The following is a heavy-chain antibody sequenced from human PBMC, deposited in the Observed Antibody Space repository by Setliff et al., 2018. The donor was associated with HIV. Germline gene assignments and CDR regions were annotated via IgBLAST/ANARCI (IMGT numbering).Heavy chain of an antibody. CDR3: ARHIHHFNVALAGTGYYFDY. CDR2: INHSGST. J-gene: IGHJ4*02. CDR1: GGSFSGYY. V-gene: IGHV4-34*01. Sequence: ASETLSLTCAVYGGSFSGYYWSWIRQPPGKGLEWIGEINHSGSTYYNPSLKTRVTISVDTSKFQFSLKLSSVTAADTAVYYCARHIHHFNVALAGTGYYFDYCGQGTLVTVSS. D-gene: IGHD6-19*01.